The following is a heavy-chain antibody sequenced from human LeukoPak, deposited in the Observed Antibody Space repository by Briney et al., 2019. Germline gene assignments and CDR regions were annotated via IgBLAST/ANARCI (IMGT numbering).Heavy chain of an antibody. V-gene: IGHV1-46*01. CDR1: GYTFTSYY. CDR3: ARDGPEDIVVVPAAMNYYYYGMDV. CDR2: INPSGGST. D-gene: IGHD2-2*01. J-gene: IGHJ6*02. Sequence: ASVKVSCKASGYTFTSYYMHWVRQAPGQGLEWMGIINPSGGSTSYAQKFQGRVTMTRDTSTSTVYMELSSLRSEDTAVYYCARDGPEDIVVVPAAMNYYYYGMDVWGQGTTVTVS.